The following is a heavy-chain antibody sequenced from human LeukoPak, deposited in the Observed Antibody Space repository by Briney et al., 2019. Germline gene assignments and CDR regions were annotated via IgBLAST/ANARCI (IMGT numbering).Heavy chain of an antibody. Sequence: SVKVSCKASGGTFSSYAISWVRQAPGQGLEWMGRIIPIFGTANYAQKFQGRVTITTDESTSTAYMELSSLRSEDTAVYYCARDYWGSPGHAFDIWGQGTMVTVPS. J-gene: IGHJ3*02. CDR3: ARDYWGSPGHAFDI. V-gene: IGHV1-69*05. D-gene: IGHD7-27*01. CDR2: IIPIFGTA. CDR1: GGTFSSYA.